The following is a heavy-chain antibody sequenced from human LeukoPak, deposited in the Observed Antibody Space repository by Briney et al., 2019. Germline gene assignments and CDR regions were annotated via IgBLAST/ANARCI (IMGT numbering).Heavy chain of an antibody. V-gene: IGHV4-30-4*08. CDR3: ARVGSIADRHFDY. Sequence: SETLSLTCTVSSGSISSGDYYWSWIRQPPGKGLEWIGYIYYSGSTYYNPSLKSRVTISVDTSKNQFSLKLSSVTAADTAVYYCARVGSIADRHFDYWGHGTLVTVSS. CDR2: IYYSGST. J-gene: IGHJ4*01. CDR1: SGSISSGDYY. D-gene: IGHD6-6*01.